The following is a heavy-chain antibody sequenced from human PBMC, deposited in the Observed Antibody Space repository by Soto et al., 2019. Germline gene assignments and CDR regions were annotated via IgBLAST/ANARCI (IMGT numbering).Heavy chain of an antibody. CDR2: ISSGSSTA. V-gene: IGHV3-48*01. CDR1: GFTFSSYA. CDR3: ARALSFYSSSLVRLSKYYYYMDV. Sequence: EVQLVESGGGLVQPGGSLRLSCAASGFTFSSYAMNWVRQAPGKGLEWVSYISSGSSTAYYADSVRGRFTISRDKAKNSLYLQMTSLRAEATAVYYCARALSFYSSSLVRLSKYYYYMDVWGKGTTVTVSS. J-gene: IGHJ6*03. D-gene: IGHD6-6*01.